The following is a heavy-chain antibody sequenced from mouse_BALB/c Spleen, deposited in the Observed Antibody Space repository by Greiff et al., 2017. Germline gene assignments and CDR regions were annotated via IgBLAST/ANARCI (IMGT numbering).Heavy chain of an antibody. CDR1: GFSLTSYG. Sequence: QVQLQQSGPGLVQPSQSLSITCTVSGFSLTSYGVHWVRQSPGKGLEWLGVIWGGGSTDYNAAFISRLSISKDNSKSQVFFKMNSLQANDTAIYYCARRGYDAMDYWGQGTSVTVSS. CDR3: ARRGYDAMDY. CDR2: IWGGGST. V-gene: IGHV2-2*02. J-gene: IGHJ4*01.